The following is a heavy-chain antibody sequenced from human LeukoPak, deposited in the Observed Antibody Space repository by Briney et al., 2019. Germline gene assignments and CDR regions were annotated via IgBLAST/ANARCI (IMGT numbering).Heavy chain of an antibody. D-gene: IGHD1-1*01. J-gene: IGHJ4*02. V-gene: IGHV1-18*01. CDR1: GYTFTSYD. Sequence: ASVKVSCKASGYTFTSYDINWVRQATGQGLEWMGWMNPNSGNTKYAEKLQGRVTMTTDTPTSTAYMELRSLRSDDTAVYYCARVQLERSGEPFDYWGQGTLVTVSS. CDR3: ARVQLERSGEPFDY. CDR2: MNPNSGNT.